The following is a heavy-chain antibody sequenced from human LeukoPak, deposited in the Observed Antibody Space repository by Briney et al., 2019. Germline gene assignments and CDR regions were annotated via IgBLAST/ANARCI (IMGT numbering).Heavy chain of an antibody. CDR3: ARDTFKLQIAANDY. J-gene: IGHJ4*02. D-gene: IGHD6-6*01. CDR1: GFPFSTFW. Sequence: QPGGSLRLSCAVSGFPFSTFWMSWVRQAPGKGLEWVANINQDGSEKYYVDSVRGRFAISRDNAKNSLYLQMNSLRAEDTAVYYCARDTFKLQIAANDYWGQGTLVTVSS. CDR2: INQDGSEK. V-gene: IGHV3-7*01.